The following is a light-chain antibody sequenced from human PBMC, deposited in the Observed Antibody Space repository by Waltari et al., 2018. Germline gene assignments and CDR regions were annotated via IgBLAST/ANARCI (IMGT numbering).Light chain of an antibody. Sequence: CRASQSVTSISLTWYQKKVGQAPRLLNYGTSSRATGIPDRFSGSGSGTEFTLTISRLEPEDFAVYYCQQYDGEVVTFGGGTKVEI. V-gene: IGKV3-20*01. CDR1: QSVTSIS. J-gene: IGKJ4*01. CDR2: GTS. CDR3: QQYDGEVVT.